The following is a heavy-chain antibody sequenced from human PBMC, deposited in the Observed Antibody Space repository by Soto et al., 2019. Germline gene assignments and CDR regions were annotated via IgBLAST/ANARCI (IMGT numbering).Heavy chain of an antibody. CDR1: GYTFTSYG. Sequence: ASVKVSCKASGYTFTSYGISWVRQAPGQGLEWMGWISAYNGNTNYAQKLQGRVTMTTDTSTSTAYMELRSLRSDDTAVYYCARYYSGYDPGYYYYYMDVWGKGTTVTVSS. J-gene: IGHJ6*03. CDR3: ARYYSGYDPGYYYYYMDV. D-gene: IGHD5-12*01. V-gene: IGHV1-18*01. CDR2: ISAYNGNT.